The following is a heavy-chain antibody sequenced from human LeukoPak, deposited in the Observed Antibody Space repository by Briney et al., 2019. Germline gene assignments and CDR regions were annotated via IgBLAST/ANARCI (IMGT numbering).Heavy chain of an antibody. CDR3: ARDFTCGGDCYSYYFDY. CDR1: GFTFSSFS. J-gene: IGHJ4*02. Sequence: GGSLRLSCAASGFTFSSFSMNWVRQAPGKGLEWVSSISSSSGYIYYADSVEGRFTISRDNAKNSLYLQMNSLRAEDTAVYYCARDFTCGGDCYSYYFDYWGQGTLVTVSS. CDR2: ISSSSGYI. V-gene: IGHV3-21*01. D-gene: IGHD2-21*02.